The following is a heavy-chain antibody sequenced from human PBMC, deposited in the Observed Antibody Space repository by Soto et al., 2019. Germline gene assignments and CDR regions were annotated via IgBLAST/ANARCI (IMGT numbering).Heavy chain of an antibody. J-gene: IGHJ6*02. Sequence: SLRLSCAASGFTFSDYAMSWVRQAPGKGLEWVSAIDGSSATTNYADSVKGRFTISRDNSKNTLFLHMSGLRAEDTAVYYCARDRRPSIYSGLAVWGQGTTVTLSS. CDR2: IDGSSATT. V-gene: IGHV3-23*01. CDR3: ARDRRPSIYSGLAV. CDR1: GFTFSDYA. D-gene: IGHD2-2*01.